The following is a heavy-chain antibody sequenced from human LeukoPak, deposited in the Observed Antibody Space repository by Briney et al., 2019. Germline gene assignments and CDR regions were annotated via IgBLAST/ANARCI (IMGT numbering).Heavy chain of an antibody. Sequence: PGGSLRLSCAASGLTFSSYWMSWVRQTPGKGLEWVASIKQDGTEKHYVDSVKGRFTISKDNAKNSLYLQMNSLRAEDTAVYYCAREDHSNYEYWGQGTLVTVSS. D-gene: IGHD4-11*01. J-gene: IGHJ4*02. CDR2: IKQDGTEK. CDR3: AREDHSNYEY. CDR1: GLTFSSYW. V-gene: IGHV3-7*03.